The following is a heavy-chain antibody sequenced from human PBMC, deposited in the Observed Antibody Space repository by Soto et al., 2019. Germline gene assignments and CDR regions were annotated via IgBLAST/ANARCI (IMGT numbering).Heavy chain of an antibody. CDR2: IYHTGTT. J-gene: IGHJ5*02. CDR1: GASISSTYW. CDR3: ATLPPRIVVVMTDLPT. D-gene: IGHD2-15*01. V-gene: IGHV4-4*02. Sequence: QLRESGPGLVKPSGTLSLTCFVSGASISSTYWWSWVRQTPGKRLEWIGQIYHTGTTSYNPSLKNRVTISLDKSNNQFSRRLTSMTAADTAVYSCATLPPRIVVVMTDLPTWGQGTLVTVSS.